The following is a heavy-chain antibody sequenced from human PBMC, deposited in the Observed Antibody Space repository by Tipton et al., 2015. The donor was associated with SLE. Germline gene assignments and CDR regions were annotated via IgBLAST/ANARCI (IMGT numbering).Heavy chain of an antibody. D-gene: IGHD2-2*01. J-gene: IGHJ6*02. V-gene: IGHV3-66*01. Sequence: SLRLSCAASGFSVSSEYMSWVRQAPGKGLEWVSVISGIGYTDYTDSVRGRFTISRDNSKNSLYLQMNSLRAEDTAVYYCASLSTSGGSGMDVWGQGTTVTVSS. CDR1: GFSVSSEY. CDR3: ASLSTSGGSGMDV. CDR2: ISGIGYT.